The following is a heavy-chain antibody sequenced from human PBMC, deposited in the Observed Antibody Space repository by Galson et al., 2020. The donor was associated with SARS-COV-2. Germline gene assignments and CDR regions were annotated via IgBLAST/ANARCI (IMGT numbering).Heavy chain of an antibody. J-gene: IGHJ6*03. D-gene: IGHD3-10*01. V-gene: IGHV4-38-2*02. Sequence: SETLSLTCTVSGYSISSGYYWGWIRQPPGKGLEWIGSIYHSGSTYYNPSLKSRVTISVDTSKNQFSLKLSSVTAADTAVYYCARTSDVLLSSPYYCYMDVWGKGTTVTVSS. CDR3: ARTSDVLLSSPYYCYMDV. CDR2: IYHSGST. CDR1: GYSISSGYY.